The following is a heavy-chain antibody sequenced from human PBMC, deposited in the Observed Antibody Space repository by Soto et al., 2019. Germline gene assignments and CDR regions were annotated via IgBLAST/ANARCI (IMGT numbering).Heavy chain of an antibody. CDR1: GYTFTGYY. J-gene: IGHJ4*02. CDR3: ARGPMYCGGDCSSIFHY. V-gene: IGHV1-2*02. D-gene: IGHD2-21*02. CDR2: INPNSGGT. Sequence: ASVKVSCKASGYTFTGYYMHWVRQAPGQGLEWMGWINPNSGGTNYAQKFQGRVTMTRDTSISTAYMELSRLRSDDTAVYYCARGPMYCGGDCSSIFHYWGQGTLVTVSS.